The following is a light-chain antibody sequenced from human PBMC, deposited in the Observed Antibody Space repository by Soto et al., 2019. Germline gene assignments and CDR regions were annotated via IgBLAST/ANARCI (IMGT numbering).Light chain of an antibody. J-gene: IGKJ4*01. CDR2: DAS. V-gene: IGKV3-11*01. Sequence: EVVLTQSPATLSVSPGEGVTLSCRASQSITNSLAWYRHQPGQPPRLLIYDASKRATGIPARFIGSGSGTHFTLTISSLEPEDFGLYYCQQRSNWPSVTFGGGTKVEIK. CDR3: QQRSNWPSVT. CDR1: QSITNS.